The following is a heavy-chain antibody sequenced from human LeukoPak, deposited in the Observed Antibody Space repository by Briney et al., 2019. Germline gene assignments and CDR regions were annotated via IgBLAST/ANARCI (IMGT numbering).Heavy chain of an antibody. V-gene: IGHV1-46*01. Sequence: ASVKVSCKASGYTFTSYYMHWVRQAPGQGLEWMGIINPSGGSTSYAQKFQGRVTMTRDTSTSTVYMELSSLRSEDTAVYYCARRAYYDFWSGYYYGMVDWGQGTTVTVSS. CDR3: ARRAYYDFWSGYYYGMVD. D-gene: IGHD3-3*01. CDR1: GYTFTSYY. CDR2: INPSGGST. J-gene: IGHJ6*02.